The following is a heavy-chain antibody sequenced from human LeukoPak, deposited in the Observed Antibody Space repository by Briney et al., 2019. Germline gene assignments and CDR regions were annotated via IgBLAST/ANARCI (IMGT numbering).Heavy chain of an antibody. J-gene: IGHJ4*02. V-gene: IGHV3-21*01. CDR2: ISSSSSYI. CDR3: ASYLGGHPLPFDY. CDR1: GFTFSSYS. D-gene: IGHD2/OR15-2a*01. Sequence: GVSLRLSCAASGFTFSSYSMNWVRQAPGKGLEWVSSISSSSSYIYYADSVKGRFTISRDNAKNSLYLQMNSLRAEDTAVYYCASYLGGHPLPFDYWGQGTLVTVS.